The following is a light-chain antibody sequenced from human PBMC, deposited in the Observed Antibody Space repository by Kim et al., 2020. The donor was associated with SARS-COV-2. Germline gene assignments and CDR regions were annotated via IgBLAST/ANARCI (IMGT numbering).Light chain of an antibody. CDR2: DAS. J-gene: IGKJ4*01. CDR3: QQRSNWPELT. Sequence: STGERATLSCRASQSVSSDLAWYQQKPGQAPRLLIYDASNRATGIPARFSGSGSGTDFTLTISSLEPEDFAVYYCQQRSNWPELTFGGGTKVDIK. V-gene: IGKV3-11*01. CDR1: QSVSSD.